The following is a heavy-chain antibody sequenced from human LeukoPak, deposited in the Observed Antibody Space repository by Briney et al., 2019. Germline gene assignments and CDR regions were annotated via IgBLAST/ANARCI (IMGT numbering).Heavy chain of an antibody. J-gene: IGHJ4*02. CDR2: INPYSGGT. CDR3: ACLVGATRIFDY. CDR1: GYTFTGYY. Sequence: ASVKVSCTASGYTFTGYYMHWVRQAPGQGLEWMGWINPYSGGTNYPQKFQGRVTMTRDTSISTAYMELSRLRSDDTAVYYCACLVGATRIFDYWGQGTMVTASS. V-gene: IGHV1-2*02. D-gene: IGHD1-26*01.